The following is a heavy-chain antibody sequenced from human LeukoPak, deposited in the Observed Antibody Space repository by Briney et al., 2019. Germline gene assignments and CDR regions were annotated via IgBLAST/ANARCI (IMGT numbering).Heavy chain of an antibody. CDR3: ARVIAAAGFDY. CDR1: GSTFSTYG. D-gene: IGHD6-13*01. V-gene: IGHV1-18*01. Sequence: ASVKVSCRASGSTFSTYGFSWVRQAPGQGLEWMGWISAYNGNTNYAQKLQGRVTMTTDTSTSTAYMELRSLRSDDTAVYYCARVIAAAGFDYWGQGTLVTVSS. CDR2: ISAYNGNT. J-gene: IGHJ4*02.